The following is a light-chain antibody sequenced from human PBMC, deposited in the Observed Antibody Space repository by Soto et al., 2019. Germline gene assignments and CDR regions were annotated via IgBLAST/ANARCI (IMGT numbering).Light chain of an antibody. CDR1: SSDVGAYNS. J-gene: IGLJ1*01. V-gene: IGLV2-14*03. Sequence: QSALTKPASVSGSPGQSITLSCTGTSSDVGAYNSVSWYQQHPGKAPKLIIYDVSTRPSGVSNRFSGSKSGNTASLTISGLQAEDDADYYCSSSTTSTTRVFGTGTKVTVL. CDR2: DVS. CDR3: SSSTTSTTRV.